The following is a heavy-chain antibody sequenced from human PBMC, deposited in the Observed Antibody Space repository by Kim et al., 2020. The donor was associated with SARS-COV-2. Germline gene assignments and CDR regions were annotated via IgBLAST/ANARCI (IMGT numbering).Heavy chain of an antibody. CDR2: IWYDGSNK. CDR3: ARGSFWVRGSEYPPHYYGMDV. Sequence: GGSLRLSCAASGFTFSSYGMHWVRQAPGKGLEWVAVIWYDGSNKYYADSVKGRFTISRDNSKNTLYLQMNSLRAEDTAVYYCARGSFWVRGSEYPPHYYGMDVWGQGTTVTVSS. CDR1: GFTFSSYG. J-gene: IGHJ6*02. D-gene: IGHD3-10*01. V-gene: IGHV3-33*01.